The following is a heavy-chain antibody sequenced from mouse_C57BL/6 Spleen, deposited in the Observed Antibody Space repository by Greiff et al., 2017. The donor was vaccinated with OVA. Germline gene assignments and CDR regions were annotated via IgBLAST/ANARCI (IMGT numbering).Heavy chain of an antibody. D-gene: IGHD1-1*01. J-gene: IGHJ4*01. V-gene: IGHV1-26*01. CDR1: GYTFTDYY. CDR3: ARAPYYYGSSSYYAMDY. Sequence: VQLQQSGPELVKPGASVKISCKASGYTFTDYYMNWVKQSHGKSLEWIGDINPNNGGTSYNQKFKGKATLTVDKSSSTAYMELRSLTSEDSAVYYCARAPYYYGSSSYYAMDYWGQGTSVTVSS. CDR2: INPNNGGT.